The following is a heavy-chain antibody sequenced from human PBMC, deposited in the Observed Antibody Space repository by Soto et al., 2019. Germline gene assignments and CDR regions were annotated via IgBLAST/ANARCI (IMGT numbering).Heavy chain of an antibody. CDR1: GFTFSSYW. CDR3: ARDANYDFWSGPYYYYGMDV. CDR2: INSDGSSA. J-gene: IGHJ6*02. V-gene: IGHV3-74*01. Sequence: GGSLRLSCAASGFTFSSYWMHWVRQAPGKGLVWVSRINSDGSSASYADSVKGRFTISRDNAKNTLYLQMNSLRAEDTAVYYCARDANYDFWSGPYYYYGMDVWGQGTTVTVSS. D-gene: IGHD3-3*01.